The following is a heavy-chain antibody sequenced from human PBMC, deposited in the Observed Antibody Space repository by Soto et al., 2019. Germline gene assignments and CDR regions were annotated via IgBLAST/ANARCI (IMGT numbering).Heavy chain of an antibody. J-gene: IGHJ5*02. D-gene: IGHD2-15*01. CDR1: GYTFTTHG. V-gene: IGHV1-18*01. CDR3: ARDLGYCRSGTCYREWFDP. CDR2: VSGDNGHT. Sequence: QVQLVQSGAEVKKPGASVKVSYKASGYTFTTHGISWVRQAPGQGLEWMGWVSGDNGHTNYAQSLQGRVTMTTDTSTNTAYMELRSLRSDDTAVYYCARDLGYCRSGTCYREWFDPWGQGTLVTVSS.